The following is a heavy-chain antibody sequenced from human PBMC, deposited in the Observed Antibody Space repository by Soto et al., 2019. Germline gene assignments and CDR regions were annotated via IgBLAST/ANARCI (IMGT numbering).Heavy chain of an antibody. CDR2: IRSKSYGGTT. CDR1: GFTFGYYA. CDR3: TRDPYDSSGYYDY. Sequence: GGSLRLSCTASGFTFGYYAMSWVRQAPGKGLEWVGFIRSKSYGGTTKYAASVEGRFTISRDDSNSIAYLQMNSLKTEDTAVYYCTRDPYDSSGYYDYWGQGTLVTVSS. D-gene: IGHD3-22*01. J-gene: IGHJ4*02. V-gene: IGHV3-49*04.